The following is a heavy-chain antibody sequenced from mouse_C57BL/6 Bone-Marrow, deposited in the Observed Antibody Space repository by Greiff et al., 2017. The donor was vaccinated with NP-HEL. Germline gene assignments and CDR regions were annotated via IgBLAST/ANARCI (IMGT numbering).Heavy chain of an antibody. CDR1: GYTFTSYW. V-gene: IGHV1-72*01. J-gene: IGHJ4*01. Sequence: QVQLKQSGAELVKPGASVKLSCKASGYTFTSYWMHWVKQRPGRGLEWIGRIDPNSGGTKYNEKFKSKATLTVDKPSSTAYMQLSSLTSEDSAVYYCARWVITTVVAHYYAMDYWGQGTSVTVSS. CDR3: ARWVITTVVAHYYAMDY. CDR2: IDPNSGGT. D-gene: IGHD1-1*01.